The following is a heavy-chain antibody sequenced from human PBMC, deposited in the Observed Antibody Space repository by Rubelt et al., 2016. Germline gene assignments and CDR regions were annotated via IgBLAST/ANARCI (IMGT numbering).Heavy chain of an antibody. CDR2: IHYSGRT. CDR3: ARQNYHTKGPYYYYYMDV. Sequence: QVQLQESGPGLVKPSETLSLTCTVSGDSISRNYWSWIRQPPGKGLEWIGSIHYSGRTNYNPPLKSRAIMSIDTTKNQLPLRLSAGTAADTAVYYGARQNYHTKGPYYYYYMDVWGAGTTVSVSS. D-gene: IGHD3-22*01. CDR1: GDSISRNY. V-gene: IGHV4-59*12. J-gene: IGHJ6*03.